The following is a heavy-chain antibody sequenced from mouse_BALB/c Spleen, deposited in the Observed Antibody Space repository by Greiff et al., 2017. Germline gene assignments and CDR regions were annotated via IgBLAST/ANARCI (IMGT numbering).Heavy chain of an antibody. CDR3: TCWCARVVDRWFAY. J-gene: IGHJ3*01. Sequence: QVQLQQSGAELVRPGASVTLSCKASGYTFTDYEMHWVKQTPVHGLEWIGAIDPETGGTAYNQKFKGKATLTADKSSSTAYMQLCSLTSEDSAVYYSTCWCARVVDRWFAYWGQGTLVTVSA. CDR1: GYTFTDYE. CDR2: IDPETGGT. D-gene: IGHD1-3*01. V-gene: IGHV1-15*01.